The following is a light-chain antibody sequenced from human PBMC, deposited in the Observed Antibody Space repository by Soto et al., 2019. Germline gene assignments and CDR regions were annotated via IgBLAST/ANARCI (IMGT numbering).Light chain of an antibody. Sequence: EIVLTQSPGILSLSPRERATLSCRASQSVSSNYLVWFQQKPGQAPRLVIYDASTRATGIPDRFSGSGSGTDFTLTISGLEPEDFAVYYCYQFGRAPLTFGGGTKVEIK. J-gene: IGKJ4*01. CDR2: DAS. V-gene: IGKV3-20*01. CDR1: QSVSSNY. CDR3: YQFGRAPLT.